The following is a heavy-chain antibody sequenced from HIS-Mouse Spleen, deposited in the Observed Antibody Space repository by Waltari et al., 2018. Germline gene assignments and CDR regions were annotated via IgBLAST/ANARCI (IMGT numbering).Heavy chain of an antibody. CDR2: INHSGST. Sequence: QVQLQQWGAGLLKPSETLSLTCAVDGGSFSGYYWIWIRPPPGKVLWWIGEINHSGSTNYNPSLKSRVTISVDTSKNQFSLKLSSVTAADTAVYYCARGRVTIFGVVRGAFDIWGQGTMVTVSS. CDR1: GGSFSGYY. D-gene: IGHD3-3*01. J-gene: IGHJ3*02. V-gene: IGHV4-34*01. CDR3: ARGRVTIFGVVRGAFDI.